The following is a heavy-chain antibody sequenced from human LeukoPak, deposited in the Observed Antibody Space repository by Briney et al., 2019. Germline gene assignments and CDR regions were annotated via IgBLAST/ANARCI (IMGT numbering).Heavy chain of an antibody. Sequence: GGSLRLSCAASGFTFSNYHMNWVRQAPGKGLEWVSSISSSSSTIYYADSLKGRFTISRDNAKNSLLLQMNSLRAEDTAVYYCARGTPTTRDFDYWGQGTLVTVSS. J-gene: IGHJ4*02. CDR1: GFTFSNYH. CDR2: ISSSSSTI. D-gene: IGHD4-11*01. CDR3: ARGTPTTRDFDY. V-gene: IGHV3-21*01.